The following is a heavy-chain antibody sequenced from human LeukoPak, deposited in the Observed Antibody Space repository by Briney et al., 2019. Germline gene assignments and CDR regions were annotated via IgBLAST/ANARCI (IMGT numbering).Heavy chain of an antibody. V-gene: IGHV4-59*01. Sequence: PSETLSLTCTVSGGSISSYYWSWVRQPPEKGLEWIGYIYYSGSTNYNPSLKSRVIISVDTSKNQFSLQLASVTAADTAVYFCTRGGSNFDYWGQGTLVTVSS. D-gene: IGHD3-10*01. CDR1: GGSISSYY. CDR2: IYYSGST. CDR3: TRGGSNFDY. J-gene: IGHJ4*02.